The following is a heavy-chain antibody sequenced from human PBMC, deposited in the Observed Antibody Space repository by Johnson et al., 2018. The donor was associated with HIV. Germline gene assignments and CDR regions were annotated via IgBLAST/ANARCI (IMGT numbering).Heavy chain of an antibody. Sequence: QMLLVESGGGVVQTGRSLRLSCAASGFTFSSYAMHWVRQAPGKGLEWVAIISYDVTNKYYADSVKGRFTISRDNSKNTLYLQMNSLRAEDTAMYYCARVSSIAALWDAFDIWGQGTMVTVSS. D-gene: IGHD6-6*01. V-gene: IGHV3-30-3*01. CDR3: ARVSSIAALWDAFDI. J-gene: IGHJ3*02. CDR1: GFTFSSYA. CDR2: ISYDVTNK.